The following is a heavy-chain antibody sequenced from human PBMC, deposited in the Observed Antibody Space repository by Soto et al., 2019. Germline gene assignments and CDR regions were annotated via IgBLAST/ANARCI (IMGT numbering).Heavy chain of an antibody. V-gene: IGHV1-2*02. Sequence: ASVKVSCKTSGYTFTGHYIHWVRQAPQQGPEWMGEIGPESGATRYAQKFRGRVTMTMDTSITTVYMELKNLSPDDTAVYYCGRGRSGQIVIFYWGQGTPVTVSS. CDR2: IGPESGAT. CDR3: GRGRSGQIVIFY. D-gene: IGHD3-3*02. J-gene: IGHJ4*02. CDR1: GYTFTGHY.